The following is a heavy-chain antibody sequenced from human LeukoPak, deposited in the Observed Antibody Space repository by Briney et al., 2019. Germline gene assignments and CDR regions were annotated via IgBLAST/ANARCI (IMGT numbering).Heavy chain of an antibody. D-gene: IGHD3-10*01. V-gene: IGHV4-34*01. J-gene: IGHJ1*01. Sequence: SETLSLTCAVYGGSFSGYYWSWIRQPPGKGLEWIGEINHSGSTSYNPSLKSRVTISVDTSKIQFSLKLSSVTAADTAVYYCATSLLYYYGSGSYSLEYFQHWGQGTLVTVSS. CDR2: INHSGST. CDR3: ATSLLYYYGSGSYSLEYFQH. CDR1: GGSFSGYY.